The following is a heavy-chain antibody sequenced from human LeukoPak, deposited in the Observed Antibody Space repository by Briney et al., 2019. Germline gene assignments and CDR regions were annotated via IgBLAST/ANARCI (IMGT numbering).Heavy chain of an antibody. V-gene: IGHV3-53*01. CDR1: VYTVSSNY. CDR2: IYSGGST. CDR3: ARGFVGTYYDFWSGSKENDAFDI. Sequence: GGCLRLSCAASVYTVSSNYMSWVRQAPWKGLEWVSVIYSGGSTYYADSVKGRFTISRDNSKNTLYLQMNSLRAEDTAVYYCARGFVGTYYDFWSGSKENDAFDIWGQGTMVTVSS. J-gene: IGHJ3*02. D-gene: IGHD3-3*01.